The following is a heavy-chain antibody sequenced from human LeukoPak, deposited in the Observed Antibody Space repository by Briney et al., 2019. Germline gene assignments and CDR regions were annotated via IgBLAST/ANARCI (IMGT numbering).Heavy chain of an antibody. CDR1: GGTFSSYA. CDR3: ARATEIVVVITTGWYFDL. D-gene: IGHD3-22*01. J-gene: IGHJ2*01. V-gene: IGHV1-69*04. CDR2: IIPILGIA. Sequence: GASVKVSCKASGGTFSSYAISWVRQAPGQGLEWMGRIIPILGIANYAQKFQGRVTITADKSTSTAYMELSSLRSEDTAVYYCARATEIVVVITTGWYFDLWGRGTLVTVSS.